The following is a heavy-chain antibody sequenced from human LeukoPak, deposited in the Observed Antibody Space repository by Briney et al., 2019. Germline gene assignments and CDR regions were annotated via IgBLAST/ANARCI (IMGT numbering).Heavy chain of an antibody. D-gene: IGHD4-17*01. CDR1: GFTVSSNY. J-gene: IGHJ4*02. V-gene: IGHV3-53*01. CDR3: ARDADYGVYDY. Sequence: GGSLRLSCAASGFTVSSNYMSWLRQAPGKGLEWVSVIYSGGSTYYADSVKGRFTISRDNSKNTLYLQMNSLRAEDTAVYYCARDADYGVYDYWGQGTLVTVSS. CDR2: IYSGGST.